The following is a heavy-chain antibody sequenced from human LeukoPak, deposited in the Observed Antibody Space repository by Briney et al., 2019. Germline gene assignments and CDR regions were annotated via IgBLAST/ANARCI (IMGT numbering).Heavy chain of an antibody. V-gene: IGHV1-3*01. D-gene: IGHD3-16*01. CDR3: AGGKYGGGGGTYDY. CDR1: GYTFTNYA. J-gene: IGHJ4*02. CDR2: ISDNGDT. Sequence: ASVKVSCKASGYTFTNYAINWVRQAPGQRLEWMGWISDNGDTQYSQNFQGRLTITRDTSASTAYMELSSLRFEDTAVYYCAGGKYGGGGGTYDYWGQGTLVTVSS.